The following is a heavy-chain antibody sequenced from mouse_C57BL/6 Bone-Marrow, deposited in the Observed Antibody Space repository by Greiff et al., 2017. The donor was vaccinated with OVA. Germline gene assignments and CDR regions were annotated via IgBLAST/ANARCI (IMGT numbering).Heavy chain of an antibody. CDR1: GYTFTSYG. J-gene: IGHJ2*01. Sequence: VQLQESGAELARPGASVKLSCKASGYTFTSYGISWVKQRPGQGLEWIGEIYPRSGNTYYNEKFKGKATLTADKSSSTAYMELRSLTSEDSAVYFGAREGGSYYGNRLFDYWGQGTTLTVSS. CDR3: AREGGSYYGNRLFDY. V-gene: IGHV1-81*01. CDR2: IYPRSGNT. D-gene: IGHD2-1*01.